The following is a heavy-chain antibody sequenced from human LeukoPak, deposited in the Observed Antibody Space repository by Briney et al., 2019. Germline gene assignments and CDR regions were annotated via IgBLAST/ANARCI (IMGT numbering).Heavy chain of an antibody. CDR1: GGSISSSTYF. CDR2: VSYSGST. J-gene: IGHJ5*02. Sequence: PSETLSLTSIVCGGSISSSTYFWGWVRHTPEKGLEWIGSVSYSGSTFYNPSLKSRSSFFVDTAKSQFSLRLNSVTAADTTIYYCARHDHSDFGDPNWFDPWGQGILVTVSS. D-gene: IGHD4-17*01. V-gene: IGHV4-39*01. CDR3: ARHDHSDFGDPNWFDP.